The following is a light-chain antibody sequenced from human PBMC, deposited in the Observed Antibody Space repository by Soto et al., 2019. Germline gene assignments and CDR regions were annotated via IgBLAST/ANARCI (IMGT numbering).Light chain of an antibody. Sequence: AIPMTQSPSSLSASVGDRVIITCRASQAIRTELGWYQQRPGKAPKLLIYGTSNVQSGVPSRFSGSGSGTDFTLTINGLQPEDFATYYCLQDYSYPRTVGQGTKVDVK. CDR3: LQDYSYPRT. CDR2: GTS. J-gene: IGKJ1*01. V-gene: IGKV1-6*01. CDR1: QAIRTE.